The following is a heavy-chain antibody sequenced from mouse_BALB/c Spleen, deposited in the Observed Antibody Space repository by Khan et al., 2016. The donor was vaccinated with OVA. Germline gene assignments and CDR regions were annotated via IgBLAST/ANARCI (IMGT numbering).Heavy chain of an antibody. CDR3: ARVDYDEDAMDY. J-gene: IGHJ4*01. D-gene: IGHD2-4*01. CDR1: GYTFTDYN. CDR2: IYPYNGGT. Sequence: VQLKESGPELVKPGASVKISYKASGYTFTDYNMHWVKQSHGKSLEWIGYIYPYNGGTGYNQKFKSKATLTVDNSSSTAYMELRSLTSEDSAVYYCARVDYDEDAMDYWGQGTSVTVSS. V-gene: IGHV1S29*02.